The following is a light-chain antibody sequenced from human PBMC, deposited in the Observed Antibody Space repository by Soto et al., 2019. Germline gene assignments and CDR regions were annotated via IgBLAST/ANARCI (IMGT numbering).Light chain of an antibody. J-gene: IGLJ3*02. V-gene: IGLV4-69*01. CDR2: LNSDGSH. Sequence: QLVLTQSPSASASLGASVKLTCTLSSGRSNYAIAWHQQQPEKGPRFLMKLNSDGSHSKGDGIPDRFSGSSSGAERFLTISRLESEDEADYCCPTWDTGIWVFGGGTKLTVL. CDR3: PTWDTGIWV. CDR1: SGRSNYA.